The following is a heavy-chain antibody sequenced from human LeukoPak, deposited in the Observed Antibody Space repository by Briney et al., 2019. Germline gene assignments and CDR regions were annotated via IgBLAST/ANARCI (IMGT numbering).Heavy chain of an antibody. CDR1: GFTFSDYY. Sequence: KSGGSLRLSCAASGFTFSDYYMSWIRQAPGKGLEWVSYISSSSSYTNYADSVKGRFTISRDNAKNSLYLQMNSLRAEDTAVYYCARVGDIVVVPAARPGEDWFDPWGQGTLVTVSS. J-gene: IGHJ5*02. D-gene: IGHD2-2*01. CDR3: ARVGDIVVVPAARPGEDWFDP. V-gene: IGHV3-11*05. CDR2: ISSSSSYT.